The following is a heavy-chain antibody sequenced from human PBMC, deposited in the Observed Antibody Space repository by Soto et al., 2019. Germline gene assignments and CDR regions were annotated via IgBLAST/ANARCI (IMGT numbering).Heavy chain of an antibody. Sequence: PGGSLRLSCAASGFTFNNYEMNWVRQAPGKGLEWVAVILYDGTNKDYADSVKGRFTISRDNSKNTLYLQMNSLRSEDTAVYYCARDRDVAGVSPSFDYWGHGTLVTVYS. J-gene: IGHJ4*01. CDR3: ARDRDVAGVSPSFDY. V-gene: IGHV3-30-3*01. CDR2: ILYDGTNK. D-gene: IGHD6-19*01. CDR1: GFTFNNYE.